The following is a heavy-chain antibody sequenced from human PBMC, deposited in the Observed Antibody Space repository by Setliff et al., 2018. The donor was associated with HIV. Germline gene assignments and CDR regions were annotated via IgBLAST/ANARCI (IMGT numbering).Heavy chain of an antibody. CDR1: GFTFEDYG. Sequence: PGGSLRLSCVASGFTFEDYGMSWVRQVPGKGPEWVSGISWNSTNVDYGDSVKGRFTISRDNAKNSLYLQMNSLRPEDSAVFYCAKDLRIDTRADYYIDVWGKGTTVTVSS. CDR2: ISWNSTNV. V-gene: IGHV3-20*04. CDR3: AKDLRIDTRADYYIDV. D-gene: IGHD5-18*01. J-gene: IGHJ6*03.